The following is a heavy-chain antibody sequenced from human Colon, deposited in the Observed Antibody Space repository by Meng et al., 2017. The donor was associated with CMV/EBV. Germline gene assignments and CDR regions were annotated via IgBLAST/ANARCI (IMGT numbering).Heavy chain of an antibody. CDR2: VYYSGSTNYNSGKT. CDR3: AREFIEDNWFHP. D-gene: IGHD3-16*02. CDR1: GGSISTSSFY. Sequence: SETLSLTCTVSGGSISTSSFYWGWIRQAPGKGLEWIGSVYYSGSTNYNSGKTYYNPSLKSRVTMSVDASKNQFSLNLSSMTAADTATYFCAREFIEDNWFHPWGQGTLVTVSS. J-gene: IGHJ5*02. V-gene: IGHV4-39*07.